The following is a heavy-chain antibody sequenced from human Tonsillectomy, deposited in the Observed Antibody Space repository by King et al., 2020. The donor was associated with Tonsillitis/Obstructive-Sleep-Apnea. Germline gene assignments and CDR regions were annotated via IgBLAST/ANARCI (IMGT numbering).Heavy chain of an antibody. J-gene: IGHJ4*02. CDR3: ARGLGYCTSTSCFRPDY. D-gene: IGHD2-2*01. V-gene: IGHV3-30*04. CDR2: ISYDANHK. CDR1: GFIFSSYA. Sequence: QLVQSGGGVVQPGRSLRLSCAASGFIFSSYALHWVRQAPGKGLEWVAVISYDANHKYYADSVKGRFTISRDNSKNTLYLQMNSLRAEDTAVYYCARGLGYCTSTSCFRPDYWGQGTLVTVSS.